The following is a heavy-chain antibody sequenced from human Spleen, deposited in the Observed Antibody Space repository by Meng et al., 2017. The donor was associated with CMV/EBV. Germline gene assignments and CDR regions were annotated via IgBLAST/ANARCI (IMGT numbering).Heavy chain of an antibody. Sequence: GQRLQGGACLVKPSATLYLTSAGYGGSFSGSYWSWIRQPPGKGLEWIGEINHSGSTNYNPSLKSRVTISVDTSKNQFSLKLSSVTAADTTVYYCASETGRVGATNYFDYWGQGTLVTVSS. CDR3: ASETGRVGATNYFDY. J-gene: IGHJ4*02. CDR2: INHSGST. V-gene: IGHV4-34*01. CDR1: GGSFSGSY. D-gene: IGHD1-26*01.